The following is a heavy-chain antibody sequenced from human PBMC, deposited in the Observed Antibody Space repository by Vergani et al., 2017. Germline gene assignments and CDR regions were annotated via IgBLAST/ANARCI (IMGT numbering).Heavy chain of an antibody. V-gene: IGHV3-64*01. J-gene: IGHJ6*02. CDR1: GFTFSSYA. CDR2: ISSNGGST. D-gene: IGHD1-7*01. Sequence: EVQLVESGGGLVQPGGSLRLSCAASGFTFSSYAMHWVRQAPGKGLEYVSAISSNGGSTYYANSVKGRFTISRDNSKNTLYLQMGSLRAEDMAVYYCARVKGLELLRPLYGMDVWGQGTTVTVSS. CDR3: ARVKGLELLRPLYGMDV.